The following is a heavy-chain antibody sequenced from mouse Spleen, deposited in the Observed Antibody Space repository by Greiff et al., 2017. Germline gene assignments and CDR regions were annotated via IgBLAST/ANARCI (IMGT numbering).Heavy chain of an antibody. V-gene: IGHV5-16*01. Sequence: EVMLVESEGGLVQPGSSMKLSCTASGFTFSDYYMAWVRQVPEKGLEWVANINYDGSSTYYLDSLKSRFIISRDNAKNILYLQMSSLKSEDTATYYCARITTVVDYFDYWGQGTTLTVSS. D-gene: IGHD1-1*01. J-gene: IGHJ2*01. CDR1: GFTFSDYY. CDR2: INYDGSST. CDR3: ARITTVVDYFDY.